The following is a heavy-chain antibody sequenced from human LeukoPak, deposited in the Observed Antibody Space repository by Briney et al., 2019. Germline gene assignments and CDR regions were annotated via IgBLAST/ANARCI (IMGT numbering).Heavy chain of an antibody. CDR1: GGSISSSSYY. CDR3: ARIVGASDY. V-gene: IGHV4-39*01. CDR2: IYYSGST. J-gene: IGHJ4*02. Sequence: SETLSLTCTVSGGSISSSSYYWGWIRQPPGKGLEWIGRIYYSGSTYYHPSLKSRVTISVDTSKNQFSLKLSSVTAADTAVYYCARIVGASDYWGQGTLVTVSS. D-gene: IGHD1-26*01.